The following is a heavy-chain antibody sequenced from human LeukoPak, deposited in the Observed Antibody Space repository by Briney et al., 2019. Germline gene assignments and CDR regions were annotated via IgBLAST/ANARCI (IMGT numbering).Heavy chain of an antibody. V-gene: IGHV1-2*02. CDR2: INPNSGGT. CDR3: ARPDNWNYEGGDWFNP. D-gene: IGHD1-7*01. Sequence: ASVKVSCKASGYTFTGYYMHWVRQAPGQGLEWMGWINPNSGGTNYAQKFQGRVTMTRDTSISTAYMELSRLRSDDTAVYYCARPDNWNYEGGDWFNPWGQGTLVTVSS. CDR1: GYTFTGYY. J-gene: IGHJ5*02.